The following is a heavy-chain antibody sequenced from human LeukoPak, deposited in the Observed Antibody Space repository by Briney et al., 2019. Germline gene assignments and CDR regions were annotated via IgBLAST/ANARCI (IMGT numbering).Heavy chain of an antibody. V-gene: IGHV4-34*01. D-gene: IGHD2-15*01. Sequence: SETLSLTCAVYGGSFSGYYWSWIRQPPGKGLECIGEINHSGSTNYNPSLKSRVTISVDTSKNQFSLKLSSVTAADTAVYYCARGYCSGGSCSNPGFAYWGQGTLVTVSS. CDR1: GGSFSGYY. CDR2: INHSGST. CDR3: ARGYCSGGSCSNPGFAY. J-gene: IGHJ4*02.